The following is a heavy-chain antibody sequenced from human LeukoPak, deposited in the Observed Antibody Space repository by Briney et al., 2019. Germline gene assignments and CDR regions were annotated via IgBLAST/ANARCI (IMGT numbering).Heavy chain of an antibody. CDR1: GFTFSSYT. CDR2: ITTGGPNT. CDR3: AKDGGLWVSAHWGDS. J-gene: IGHJ4*02. V-gene: IGHV3-23*01. D-gene: IGHD7-27*01. Sequence: GGSLRLSCTASGFTFSSYTMGWVRQAPGKGLKWVSTITTGGPNTYYADSVKGRFTVSRDDSKNTLYLQMNSLRAEDTAVYYCAKDGGLWVSAHWGDSWGRGTLVTVSS.